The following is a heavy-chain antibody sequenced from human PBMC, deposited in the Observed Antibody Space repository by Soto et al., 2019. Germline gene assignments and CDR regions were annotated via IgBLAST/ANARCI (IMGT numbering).Heavy chain of an antibody. CDR2: MFPGDSYY. CDR3: ARGPDCSLGPMDV. J-gene: IGHJ6*02. V-gene: IGHV5-51*01. D-gene: IGHD2-21*01. Sequence: GESVKISFNCSGYSFTTYWIGWVLQWPEQRLELMGVMFPGDSYYNSTPSFQGNITMSADTSTNTAYLEWSSLKAADSAMYYCARGPDCSLGPMDVWGQGTTVTVSS. CDR1: GYSFTTYW.